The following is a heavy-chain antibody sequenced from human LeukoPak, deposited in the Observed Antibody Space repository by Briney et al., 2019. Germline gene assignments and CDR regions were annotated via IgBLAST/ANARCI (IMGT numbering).Heavy chain of an antibody. CDR2: VGGRGTNT. CDR1: GFTFSSYW. J-gene: IGHJ1*01. CDR3: ENGQLWSPSH. Sequence: GGSLRLSCAASGFTFSSYWMSWVRQAPGKGLEWVSAVGGRGTNTFYADSVKGRFTISRDNSRNTLYLQMNSLRAEDTAVYCCENGQLWSPSHWGRGTLVTVSS. D-gene: IGHD3-10*01. V-gene: IGHV3-23*01.